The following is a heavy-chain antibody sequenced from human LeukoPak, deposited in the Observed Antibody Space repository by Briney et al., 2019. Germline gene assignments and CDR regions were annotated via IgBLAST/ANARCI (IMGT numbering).Heavy chain of an antibody. J-gene: IGHJ4*02. CDR2: IKQDGSEK. Sequence: TGGSLRLSCAASGFTFSSYEMNWVRQAPGKGLGWVANIKQDGSEKYYVDSVKGRFTISRDNAKNSLYLQMNSLRAEDTAVYYCARGPLDYWGQGTLVTVSS. CDR3: ARGPLDY. V-gene: IGHV3-7*04. CDR1: GFTFSSYE.